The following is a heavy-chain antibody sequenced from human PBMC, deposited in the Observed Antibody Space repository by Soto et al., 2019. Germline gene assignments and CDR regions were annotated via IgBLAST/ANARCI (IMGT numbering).Heavy chain of an antibody. Sequence: SETLSLTCTVSADSVSSDYYCWTWIRQPPGKGLEWIGYICSGGSTNYNPSLKRRVTISLDTSRNQFSLKLTSVTAADTAVYYCARDIRGYSRAFDYWGQGMLVTVSS. CDR1: ADSVSSDYYC. D-gene: IGHD5-18*01. CDR2: ICSGGST. V-gene: IGHV4-61*01. J-gene: IGHJ4*02. CDR3: ARDIRGYSRAFDY.